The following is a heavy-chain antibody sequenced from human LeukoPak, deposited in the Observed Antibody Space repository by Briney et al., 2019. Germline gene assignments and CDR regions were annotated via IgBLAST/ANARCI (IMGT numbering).Heavy chain of an antibody. J-gene: IGHJ3*02. D-gene: IGHD2-2*02. Sequence: GGSLRLSCAASGFTFSNTWMSWVRQAPGKGLEWVGRIKSKTDGGTTDYAAPVKGRLTISRDDSKNTLYLQMNSLKTEDTAVYYCTTDAEVIVGGYCSSTSCYREGDAFDIWGQGTMVTVSS. V-gene: IGHV3-15*01. CDR2: IKSKTDGGTT. CDR3: TTDAEVIVGGYCSSTSCYREGDAFDI. CDR1: GFTFSNTW.